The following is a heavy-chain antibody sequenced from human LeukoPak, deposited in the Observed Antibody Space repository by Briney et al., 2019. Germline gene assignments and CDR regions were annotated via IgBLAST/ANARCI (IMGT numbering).Heavy chain of an antibody. CDR3: ARDQYELRSYYYGMDA. J-gene: IGHJ6*04. V-gene: IGHV3-7*03. D-gene: IGHD2-2*01. Sequence: GGSLRLSCAASGFTFRDYWMTWVRQAPGKGLEWVANIKRDGSEKYYVDSVWGRFIISRDNAKNSLYLQMNGLRVEDTAVYYCARDQYELRSYYYGMDAWGKGTTVSVSS. CDR1: GFTFRDYW. CDR2: IKRDGSEK.